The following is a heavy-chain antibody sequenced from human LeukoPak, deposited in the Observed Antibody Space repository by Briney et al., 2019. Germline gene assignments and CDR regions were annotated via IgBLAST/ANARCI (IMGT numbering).Heavy chain of an antibody. CDR1: GYTFSGFY. V-gene: IGHV1-2*02. J-gene: IGHJ6*02. CDR3: ARPQVWYGVKGGMDV. D-gene: IGHD6-13*01. CDR2: INPNSGAT. Sequence: ASVKVSCKASGYTFSGFYMHWVRQAPGQGLEWMGWINPNSGATNYAQKFQGRVTMTGDPSINTVYVELSRLRSGDTAVYYCARPQVWYGVKGGMDVWGQGTTVTVSS.